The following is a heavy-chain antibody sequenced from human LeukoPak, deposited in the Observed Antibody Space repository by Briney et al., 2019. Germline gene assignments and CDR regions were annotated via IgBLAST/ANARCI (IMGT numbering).Heavy chain of an antibody. V-gene: IGHV3-49*03. D-gene: IGHD2-8*01. CDR1: GFTFGDYA. CDR3: TREFQGNGFDY. Sequence: GGSLRLSCTASGFTFGDYAMGWFRQAPGKGLEWVGFIRSKAYGGTTEYAASVKGRFTISRDDSKSIAYLQMNSLKTEDTAVYYCTREFQGNGFDYWGQGTLVTVSS. J-gene: IGHJ4*02. CDR2: IRSKAYGGTT.